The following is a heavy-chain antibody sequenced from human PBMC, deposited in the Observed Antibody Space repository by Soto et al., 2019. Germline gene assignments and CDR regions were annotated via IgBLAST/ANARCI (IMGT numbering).Heavy chain of an antibody. CDR1: GFTFSSYG. Sequence: GGSLRLSCAASGFTFSSYGMHWVRQAPGKGLEWVAVISYDGSNKYYADSVKGRFTISRDNSKNTLYLQMNSLRAEDTAVNYCAKTIGSYEAYYYYGMDVWGQGTTVTVSS. V-gene: IGHV3-30*18. CDR3: AKTIGSYEAYYYYGMDV. D-gene: IGHD1-26*01. J-gene: IGHJ6*02. CDR2: ISYDGSNK.